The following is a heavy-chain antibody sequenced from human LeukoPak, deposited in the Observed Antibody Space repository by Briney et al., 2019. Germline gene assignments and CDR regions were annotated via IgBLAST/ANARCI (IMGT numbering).Heavy chain of an antibody. J-gene: IGHJ4*02. CDR1: GFTFSSNG. D-gene: IGHD6-19*01. V-gene: IGHV3-53*01. Sequence: GGSLRLSCVASGFTFSSNGMTWVRQAPGKGLEWVSVIYSGGSTYYADSVKGRFTISRDNSKNTLYLQMNSLRAEDTAVYYCARERIAVASYYFDYWGQGTLVTVSS. CDR3: ARERIAVASYYFDY. CDR2: IYSGGST.